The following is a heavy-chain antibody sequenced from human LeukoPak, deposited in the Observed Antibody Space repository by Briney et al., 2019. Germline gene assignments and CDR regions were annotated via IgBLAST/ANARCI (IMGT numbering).Heavy chain of an antibody. CDR1: GYTLTEVS. D-gene: IGHD6-13*01. CDR3: ATGTVSSSWLGIFDF. CDR2: FDPEDGET. Sequence: AAVKVSCKISGYTLTEVSMHWVRQAPGKGLEWMGRFDPEDGETLSAQRFQGRLTMTEDTSADTAYMELSSLTSDDTALYYCATGTVSSSWLGIFDFWGQGTLVTVSS. J-gene: IGHJ4*02. V-gene: IGHV1-24*01.